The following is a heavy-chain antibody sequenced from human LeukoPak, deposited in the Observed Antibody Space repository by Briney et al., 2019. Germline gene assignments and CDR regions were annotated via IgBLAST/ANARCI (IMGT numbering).Heavy chain of an antibody. CDR2: VSGTGDTT. V-gene: IGHV3-23*01. Sequence: GGSLRLSCAASGFTFSSYAMRWVRQAPGKGLEWVSDVSGTGDTTYYADSVKGRFTISRDNSRNTLYLQMNSLRAEDTAVYYCAKAAGAWLFYFDHWGQGTLVTVSS. J-gene: IGHJ4*02. CDR1: GFTFSSYA. D-gene: IGHD4-17*01. CDR3: AKAAGAWLFYFDH.